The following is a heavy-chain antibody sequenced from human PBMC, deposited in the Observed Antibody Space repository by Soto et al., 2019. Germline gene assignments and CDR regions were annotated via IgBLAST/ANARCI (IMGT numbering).Heavy chain of an antibody. CDR3: AREVDTAMAPNAFDI. Sequence: LRLSCAASGFTFSSYGMHWVRQAPGKGLEWVGVIWYDGSNKYYADSVKGRFTISRDNSKNTLYLQMNSLRAEDTAVYYCAREVDTAMAPNAFDIWGQGTMVTVSS. D-gene: IGHD5-18*01. J-gene: IGHJ3*02. CDR1: GFTFSSYG. CDR2: IWYDGSNK. V-gene: IGHV3-33*01.